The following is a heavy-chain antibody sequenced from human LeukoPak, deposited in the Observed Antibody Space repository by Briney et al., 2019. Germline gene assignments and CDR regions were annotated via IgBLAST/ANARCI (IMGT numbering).Heavy chain of an antibody. D-gene: IGHD3-16*02. CDR3: ARVHYDYVWGSYRYAFDV. CDR1: GFTFSSYE. CDR2: ISSSGSTI. V-gene: IGHV3-48*03. Sequence: GGSLRLSCAASGFTFSSYEMNWVRQAPGKGLEWVSYISSSGSTIYYADSVKGRFTISRDNAKNSLYLQMNSLRAEDTAVYYCARVHYDYVWGSYRYAFDVWGQGTMVTVSS. J-gene: IGHJ3*01.